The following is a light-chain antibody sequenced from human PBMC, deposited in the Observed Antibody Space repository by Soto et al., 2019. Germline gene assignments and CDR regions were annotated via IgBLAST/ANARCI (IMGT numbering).Light chain of an antibody. CDR3: SSYAASNNFI. V-gene: IGLV2-8*01. CDR2: EVS. CDR1: SSDVGSFNY. Sequence: QSALTQPPSASGSPGQSVTISCTGTSSDVGSFNYVSWFQQHPGKAPKLMIYEVSKRPSGVPDRFSGSRSGNTASLIVSGLQAEDEADYYCSSYAASNNFIFGGGTKLTVL. J-gene: IGLJ2*01.